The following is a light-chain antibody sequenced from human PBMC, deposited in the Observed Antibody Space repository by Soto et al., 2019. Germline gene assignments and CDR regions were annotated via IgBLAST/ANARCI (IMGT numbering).Light chain of an antibody. CDR2: DVG. CDR1: SSDVGGYNY. Sequence: QSALTQPASVSGSPGQSITISCSGPSSDVGGYNYVCWFQQHPGKAPKLMIYDVGKRPSGVSNRFSGSKSGTTASLTISGLQAEDEADYFCSAYTSSSTPVFGGGTKLTVL. V-gene: IGLV2-14*03. J-gene: IGLJ2*01. CDR3: SAYTSSSTPV.